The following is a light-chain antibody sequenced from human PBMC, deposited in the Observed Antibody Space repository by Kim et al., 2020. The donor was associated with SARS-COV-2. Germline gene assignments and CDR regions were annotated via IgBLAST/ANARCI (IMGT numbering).Light chain of an antibody. J-gene: IGKJ4*01. CDR2: GAS. CDR1: QRVSSSY. V-gene: IGKV3-20*01. CDR3: QQDGTSPVA. Sequence: EIVLTQSPGTLSFSPGERATLSCRASQRVSSSYLAWYQQKPGQAPRLLIYGASSTATGIPNRFSGSGSGTDFTLTISRLEPEDFAVYYLQQDGTSPVAFGGGTSLEI.